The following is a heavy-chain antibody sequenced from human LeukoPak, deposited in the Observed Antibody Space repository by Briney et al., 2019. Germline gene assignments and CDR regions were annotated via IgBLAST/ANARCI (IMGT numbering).Heavy chain of an antibody. D-gene: IGHD3-3*01. J-gene: IGHJ3*02. V-gene: IGHV1-69*05. CDR2: IIPIFGTA. Sequence: ASVKVFCKASGGTFSSYAISWVRQAPGQGLEWMGGIIPIFGTANYAQKFQGRVTITTDESTSTAYMELSSLRSEDTAVYYCARALRFLEWLDAFDIWGQGTMVTVSS. CDR1: GGTFSSYA. CDR3: ARALRFLEWLDAFDI.